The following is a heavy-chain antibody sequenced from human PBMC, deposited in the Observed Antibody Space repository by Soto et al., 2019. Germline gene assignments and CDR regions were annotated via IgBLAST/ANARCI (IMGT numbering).Heavy chain of an antibody. Sequence: PSETLSLTCTVSGGSISSYYWSWIRQPPGKGLEWIGYIYYSGSTNYNPSLKSRVTISADTSKNQVSLKVNSVTAADTAVYYCARDHPHSYGVYYFDYWGQGTPVTVS. CDR2: IYYSGST. D-gene: IGHD5-18*01. J-gene: IGHJ4*02. V-gene: IGHV4-59*01. CDR3: ARDHPHSYGVYYFDY. CDR1: GGSISSYY.